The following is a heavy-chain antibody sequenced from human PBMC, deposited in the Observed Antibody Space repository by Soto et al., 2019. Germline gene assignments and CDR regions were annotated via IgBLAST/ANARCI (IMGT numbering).Heavy chain of an antibody. J-gene: IGHJ6*02. CDR2: ITTAGDT. Sequence: EVQLVESGGGLVQPGGSLRLSCAASGFTFSSYDMHWVRQATGKGLEWVSAITTAGDTYYPGSVKGRFTISRENAKNSLYLQMNSLTAEDTAVYYCARWRYRYRYYYYGLDVWGQGTTVTVSS. V-gene: IGHV3-13*01. CDR1: GFTFSSYD. D-gene: IGHD2-2*02. CDR3: ARWRYRYRYYYYGLDV.